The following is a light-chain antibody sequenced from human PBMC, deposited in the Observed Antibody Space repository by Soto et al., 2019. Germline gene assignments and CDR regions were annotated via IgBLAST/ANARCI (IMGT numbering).Light chain of an antibody. Sequence: DIQMTQSPSSVSASVGDRVTITCRASQAISTWLAWYQQKPGKAPKLLIYAASNFQTGVTSRFSGSGSGTDFTLTISSLQPEDFATYYCQQANSFPRTFGQGTKVEIK. CDR1: QAISTW. CDR2: AAS. V-gene: IGKV1D-12*01. J-gene: IGKJ1*01. CDR3: QQANSFPRT.